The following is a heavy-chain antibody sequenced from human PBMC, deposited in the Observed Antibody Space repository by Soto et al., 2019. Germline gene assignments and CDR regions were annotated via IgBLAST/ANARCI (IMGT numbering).Heavy chain of an antibody. V-gene: IGHV3-66*01. D-gene: IGHD6-13*01. CDR1: GFTVSSNY. CDR3: ARDRIAGWDYYYGMDV. J-gene: IGHJ6*02. Sequence: PGGSLRLSCAASGFTVSSNYMSWVRQAPGKGLEWVSVIYSGGSTYYADSVKGRFTISRDNSKNTLYLQMNSLRAEDTAVYYCARDRIAGWDYYYGMDVWGQGTTVTVSS. CDR2: IYSGGST.